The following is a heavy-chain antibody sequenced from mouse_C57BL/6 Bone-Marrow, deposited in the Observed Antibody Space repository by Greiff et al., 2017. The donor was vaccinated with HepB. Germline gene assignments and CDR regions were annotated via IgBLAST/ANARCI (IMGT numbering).Heavy chain of an antibody. CDR1: GFTFSDAW. Sequence: EVKLQESGGGLVQPGGSMKLSCAASGFTFSDAWMYWVRQSPEKGLEWVAEIRNKANNHATYYAESVKGRFTISRDDSKSSVYLQMNSLRAEDTGIYYCTRPLTSHFDYWGQGTTLTVSS. V-gene: IGHV6-6*01. CDR3: TRPLTSHFDY. J-gene: IGHJ2*01. CDR2: IRNKANNHAT. D-gene: IGHD5-1*01.